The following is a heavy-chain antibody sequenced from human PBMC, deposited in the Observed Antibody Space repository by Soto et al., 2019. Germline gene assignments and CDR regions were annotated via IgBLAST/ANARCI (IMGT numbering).Heavy chain of an antibody. J-gene: IGHJ5*02. Sequence: QVQLQESGPGLVKPSQTLSLTCTVSGGSISSGGYYWSWIRQHPGKGLEWIGYIYYSGSTYYNPSLKSRFTISVDTSKNQFSLKLSSVTAADTAVYYCARDLPAGDYAQGWFDPWGQGTLVTVSS. CDR1: GGSISSGGYY. CDR2: IYYSGST. CDR3: ARDLPAGDYAQGWFDP. D-gene: IGHD4-17*01. V-gene: IGHV4-31*03.